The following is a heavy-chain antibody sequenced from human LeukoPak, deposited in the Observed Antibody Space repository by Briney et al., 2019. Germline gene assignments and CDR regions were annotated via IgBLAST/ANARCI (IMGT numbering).Heavy chain of an antibody. Sequence: GRSLRLSCAASGFTFDDYAMHWVRQAPGKGLEWVSGISWNSGSIGYADSVKGRFTISRDNAKNSLYLQMNSLRAEDTALYYCAKAAGYSYGSYLDYRGQGTLVTVSS. J-gene: IGHJ4*02. CDR2: ISWNSGSI. D-gene: IGHD5-18*01. CDR3: AKAAGYSYGSYLDY. CDR1: GFTFDDYA. V-gene: IGHV3-9*01.